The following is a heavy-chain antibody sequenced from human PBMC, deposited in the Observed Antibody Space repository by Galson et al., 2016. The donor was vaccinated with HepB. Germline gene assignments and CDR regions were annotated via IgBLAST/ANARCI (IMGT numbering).Heavy chain of an antibody. CDR3: ARGAYCNTNFCPGPFDY. CDR1: GLTFSGSA. V-gene: IGHV3-73*01. D-gene: IGHD2/OR15-2a*01. CDR2: IRSKANNYAS. J-gene: IGHJ4*02. Sequence: SLRLSCAVSGLTFSGSAMHWVRQASGKGLEWVGHIRSKANNYASAYAASVKGRFTISRDDSKNSIYLQMNSLKIEDTAVYYCARGAYCNTNFCPGPFDYWGQGTRVTVSS.